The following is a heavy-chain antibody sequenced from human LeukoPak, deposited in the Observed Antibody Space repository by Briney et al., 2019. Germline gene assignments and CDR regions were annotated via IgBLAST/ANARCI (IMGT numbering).Heavy chain of an antibody. CDR3: ARHGPGGYFDC. J-gene: IGHJ4*02. CDR2: IYSSRNT. Sequence: SETLSLTCTVSGGSISSGGYYWSWIRQHPGKGLEWIGYIYSSRNTDYSPSLKSRVIISVNTSKNQFSLKVNSVTAADTAVYYCARHGPGGYFDCWGQGALVTVSS. V-gene: IGHV4-31*03. D-gene: IGHD3-10*01. CDR1: GGSISSGGYY.